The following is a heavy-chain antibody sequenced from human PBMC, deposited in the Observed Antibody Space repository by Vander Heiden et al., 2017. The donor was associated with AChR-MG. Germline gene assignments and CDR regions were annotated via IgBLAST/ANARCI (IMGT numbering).Heavy chain of an antibody. Sequence: QVQLQESGPRLVKPSQTLALTCRVSGGSINSGNYYWSWIRQPAGKGLEWIGRIYAGGGGNYNPSLRFRVTISMDPSKNQFSLKLTYVTVADTAVYYCARVDSIYNTGWHYSESWGQGVLGTVPS. J-gene: IGHJ4*02. V-gene: IGHV4-61*02. D-gene: IGHD6-25*01. CDR3: ARVDSIYNTGWHYSES. CDR2: IYAGGGG. CDR1: GGSINSGNYY.